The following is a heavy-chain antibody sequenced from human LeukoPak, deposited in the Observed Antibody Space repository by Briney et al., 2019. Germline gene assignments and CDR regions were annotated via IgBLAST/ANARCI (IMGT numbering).Heavy chain of an antibody. CDR3: ARVGYCSSTSCYGDYYFDY. V-gene: IGHV1-2*02. CDR2: INPNSGGT. Sequence: ASVKVSCKASGYTFTGYYMHWVRQAPGQGLEWMGWINPNSGGTNYAQKFQGRVTMTRDTSISTAYMELSRLRSDDTAVYYCARVGYCSSTSCYGDYYFDYWGQGTLVTVSS. D-gene: IGHD2-2*01. CDR1: GYTFTGYY. J-gene: IGHJ4*02.